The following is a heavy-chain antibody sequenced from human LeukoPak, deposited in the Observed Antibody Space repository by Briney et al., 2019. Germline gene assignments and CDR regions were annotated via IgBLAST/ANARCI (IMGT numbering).Heavy chain of an antibody. CDR1: GFIFTKYG. D-gene: IGHD6-19*01. CDR2: ISGYNGDT. Sequence: ASVKVSCKASGFIFTKYGISWVRQAPGQGLEWVGWISGYNGDTNYAQNLQGRVTMTRDTSTSTAYMELSSLRSEDTAVYYCARDLDTVAGTGVYFQHWGQGTLVTASS. J-gene: IGHJ1*01. V-gene: IGHV1-18*01. CDR3: ARDLDTVAGTGVYFQH.